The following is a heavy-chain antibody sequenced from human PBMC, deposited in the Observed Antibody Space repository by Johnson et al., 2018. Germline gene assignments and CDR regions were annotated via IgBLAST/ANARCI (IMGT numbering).Heavy chain of an antibody. V-gene: IGHV3-30*03. CDR3: ARDLWYSSSSYAFDI. D-gene: IGHD6-13*01. Sequence: VQLVESGGGVVQPGRSLRLSCAASGFTFSSYGMHWVRQAPGKGLEWVAVISYDGSNKYSADSVKGRFTISRDNSKNTLYLPMTSRRAEDPAVYYCARDLWYSSSSYAFDIWGQGTMVTVSS. CDR1: GFTFSSYG. CDR2: ISYDGSNK. J-gene: IGHJ3*02.